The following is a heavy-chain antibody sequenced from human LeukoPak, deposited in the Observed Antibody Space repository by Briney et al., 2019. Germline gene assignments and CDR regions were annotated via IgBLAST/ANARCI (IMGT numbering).Heavy chain of an antibody. Sequence: GGSLRLSCAASGFTFSSYAMSWVRQAPGKGLEWVSAISGSGGSTYYADSVKGRFTISRDNSKNTLYLQMNSLRAEDTVVYYCAKDTYGSGSGDFDYWGQGTLVTVSS. CDR2: ISGSGGST. CDR1: GFTFSSYA. J-gene: IGHJ4*02. CDR3: AKDTYGSGSGDFDY. D-gene: IGHD3-10*01. V-gene: IGHV3-23*01.